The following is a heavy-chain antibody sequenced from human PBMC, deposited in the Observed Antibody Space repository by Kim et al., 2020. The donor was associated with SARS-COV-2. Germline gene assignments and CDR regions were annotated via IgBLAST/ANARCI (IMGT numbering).Heavy chain of an antibody. J-gene: IGHJ4*02. CDR2: INEDGSEK. Sequence: GGSLRLSCVASGLSISMFSLTWVRQAPGKGLEWVANINEDGSEKYYVDSVKGRFTISRDNAKNAMFLQLNSLRAEDTGLYYCGRDVGVEFDYWGQGTLVTVSS. D-gene: IGHD2-2*01. CDR3: GRDVGVEFDY. V-gene: IGHV3-7*03. CDR1: GLSISMFS.